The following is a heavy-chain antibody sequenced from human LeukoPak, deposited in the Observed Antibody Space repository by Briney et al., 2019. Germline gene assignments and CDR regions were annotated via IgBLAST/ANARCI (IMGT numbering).Heavy chain of an antibody. CDR1: GFTFSGHF. J-gene: IGHJ4*02. CDR3: IKDRIGTWSFDH. D-gene: IGHD1-26*01. V-gene: IGHV3-64D*06. CDR2: ISINRDKT. Sequence: GGSLRLSCSASGFTFSGHFMHWVRQAPGKGLEYVSSISINRDKTYYAESVKGRFTISRDNSKNTLYPQLSSLRVEDTAVYYCIKDRIGTWSFDHWGQGTLLTVSS.